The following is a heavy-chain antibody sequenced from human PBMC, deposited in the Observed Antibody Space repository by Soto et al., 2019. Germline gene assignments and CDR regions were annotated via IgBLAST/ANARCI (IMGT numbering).Heavy chain of an antibody. J-gene: IGHJ2*01. CDR1: GFTFSSYW. CDR3: ARGGSLNWYFDL. D-gene: IGHD1-26*01. Sequence: EVQLVESGGGLVQPGGSLRLSCAASGFTFSSYWMHWVRQAPGKGLVWVSRINSDGSSTSYADSVKGRFTISRDNAKNTLYLRMNSLRAEDTAVYYCARGGSLNWYFDLWGRGTLFTVSS. V-gene: IGHV3-74*01. CDR2: INSDGSST.